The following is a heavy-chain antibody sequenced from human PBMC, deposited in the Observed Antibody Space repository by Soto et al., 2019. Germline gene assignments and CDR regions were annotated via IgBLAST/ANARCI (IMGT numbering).Heavy chain of an antibody. Sequence: GASVKVSCKASGGTFSSYAIGWVRQAPGQGLEWMGGIIPIFGTANYAQKFQGRVTITADESTSTAYMELSSLRSEDTAVYYCARERGHCTNGVCSPDYYYGMDVWGQGTTVTVSS. CDR3: ARERGHCTNGVCSPDYYYGMDV. CDR1: GGTFSSYA. CDR2: IIPIFGTA. J-gene: IGHJ6*02. D-gene: IGHD2-8*01. V-gene: IGHV1-69*13.